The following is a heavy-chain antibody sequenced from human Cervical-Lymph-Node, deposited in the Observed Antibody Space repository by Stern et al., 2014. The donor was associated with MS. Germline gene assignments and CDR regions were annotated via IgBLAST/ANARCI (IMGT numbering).Heavy chain of an antibody. V-gene: IGHV3-53*01. Sequence: EDQLVASGGGLIQPGGSLRLSCAAPGFIVSKNYMSWVRQAPGKGLEWVSLIYTDGSTYYAGSVKGRFTISRDSSKNKLFLQMNSLRAEDTAMYYCARAIFGVNTAAMAPDAFDSWGQGTMVTVSS. CDR1: GFIVSKNY. D-gene: IGHD3-3*01. J-gene: IGHJ3*01. CDR2: IYTDGST. CDR3: ARAIFGVNTAAMAPDAFDS.